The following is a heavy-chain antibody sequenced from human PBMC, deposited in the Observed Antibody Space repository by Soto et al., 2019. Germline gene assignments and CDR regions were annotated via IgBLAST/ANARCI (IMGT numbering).Heavy chain of an antibody. J-gene: IGHJ3*02. CDR2: IYYSGST. CDR1: GGSISSYY. D-gene: IGHD6-19*01. V-gene: IGHV4-59*12. Sequence: XGTLSLTCTVSGGSISSYYWSWIRQPPGKGLEWIGYIYYSGSTNYNPSLKSRVTISVDTSKNQFSLKLSSVTAADTAVYYCARELAGAFDIWGQGTMVTVSS. CDR3: ARELAGAFDI.